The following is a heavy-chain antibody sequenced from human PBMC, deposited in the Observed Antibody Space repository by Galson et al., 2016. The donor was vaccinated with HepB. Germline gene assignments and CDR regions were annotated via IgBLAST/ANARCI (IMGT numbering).Heavy chain of an antibody. CDR2: VSYDGRST. V-gene: IGHV3-30*04. CDR1: GFTFRSYP. CDR3: ARDLDIEVDSLKGDNWVDP. D-gene: IGHD2-2*03. Sequence: SLRLSCAASGFTFRSYPIHWVRHAPGKGLEWVAVVSYDGRSTSYADSVKGRFIISRDNVKNTVSVEINSLRIEDTAVYYCARDLDIEVDSLKGDNWVDPWGQGTLVTVSS. J-gene: IGHJ5*02.